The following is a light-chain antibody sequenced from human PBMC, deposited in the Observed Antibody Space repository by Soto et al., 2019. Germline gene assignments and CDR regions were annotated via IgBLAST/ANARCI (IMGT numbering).Light chain of an antibody. Sequence: EIVVTQSPFTLSLSPGERATISFRASQSVSSYLAWYQQKPGQAPRLLIYDASNRATGIPARFSGGGSGTDFTLTIDNLEPEDFAIYCCQQRSNWSPITFGQGTRLEIK. CDR1: QSVSSY. CDR3: QQRSNWSPIT. CDR2: DAS. V-gene: IGKV3-11*01. J-gene: IGKJ5*01.